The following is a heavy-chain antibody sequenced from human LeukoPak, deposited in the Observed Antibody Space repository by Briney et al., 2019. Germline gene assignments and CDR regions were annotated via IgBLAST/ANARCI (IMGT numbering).Heavy chain of an antibody. Sequence: SETLSLTCTVSGGSISSSSYYRGWIRQPPGKGLEWIGSIYYSGSTYYNPSLKSRVTISVDTSKNQFSLKLSSVTAADTAVYYCARLPLYSSSWTEAYYFDYWGQGTLVTVSS. D-gene: IGHD6-13*01. CDR1: GGSISSSSYY. V-gene: IGHV4-39*01. CDR2: IYYSGST. J-gene: IGHJ4*02. CDR3: ARLPLYSSSWTEAYYFDY.